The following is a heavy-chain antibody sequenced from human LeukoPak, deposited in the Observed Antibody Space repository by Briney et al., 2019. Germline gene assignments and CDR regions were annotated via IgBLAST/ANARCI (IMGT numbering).Heavy chain of an antibody. CDR2: IDTSGST. CDR3: AREGIYGDYRH. CDR1: GGSISSGSYY. V-gene: IGHV4-61*02. J-gene: IGHJ4*02. D-gene: IGHD4-17*01. Sequence: PSQALSLTCTVSGGSISSGSYYWSWIRQPAGEGLEWIGRIDTSGSTNYNPSLKSRVTMSADTSKKQFSLKLRSVTAADTAVYYCAREGIYGDYRHWGQGTLVTVSS.